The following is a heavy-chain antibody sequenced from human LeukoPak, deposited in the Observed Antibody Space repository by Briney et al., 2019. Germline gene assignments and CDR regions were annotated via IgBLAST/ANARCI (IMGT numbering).Heavy chain of an antibody. Sequence: LSLTCSVSGFSIGTGYSWGWIRQPPGKGLEWISYMSSRSGIIYYADSVKGRFTISRDNARNSLYLQMNSLRVDDTAVYYCAGGLLEAQGWLQWLGTVYSMDVWGQGTPVTVSS. J-gene: IGHJ6*02. CDR1: GFSIGTGYS. CDR2: MSSRSGII. V-gene: IGHV3-11*01. D-gene: IGHD5-24*01. CDR3: AGGLLEAQGWLQWLGTVYSMDV.